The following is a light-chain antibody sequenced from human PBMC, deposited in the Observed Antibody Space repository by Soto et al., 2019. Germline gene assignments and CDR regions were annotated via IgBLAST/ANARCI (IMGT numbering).Light chain of an antibody. CDR1: QSISTW. CDR3: QQYDDYPLT. J-gene: IGKJ4*01. CDR2: EAS. V-gene: IGKV1-5*03. Sequence: DIQVTQFPSTLSASVGDRVTITCRASQSISTWLAWYQQKPGVAPKLLIYEASSLQGGVPSRFGGSGSGTEFTLTISSLQPDDFATYFCQQYDDYPLTFGGGTKVDI.